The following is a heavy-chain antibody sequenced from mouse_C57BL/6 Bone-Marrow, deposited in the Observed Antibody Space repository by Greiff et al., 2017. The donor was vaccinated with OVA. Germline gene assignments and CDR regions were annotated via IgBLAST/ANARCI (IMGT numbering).Heavy chain of an antibody. CDR1: GFTFSSYA. CDR2: ISDGGSYT. D-gene: IGHD1-1*01. J-gene: IGHJ1*03. Sequence: EVNVVESGGGLVKPGGSLKLSCAASGFTFSSYAMSWVRQTPEKRLEWVATISDGGSYTYYPDNVKGRFTISRDNAKNNLYLQMSHLKSEDTAMYYCARDPYNYGSSYHWYFDVWGTGTTVTVSS. V-gene: IGHV5-4*01. CDR3: ARDPYNYGSSYHWYFDV.